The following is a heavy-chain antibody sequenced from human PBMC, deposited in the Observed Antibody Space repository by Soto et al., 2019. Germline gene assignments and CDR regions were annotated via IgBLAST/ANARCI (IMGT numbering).Heavy chain of an antibody. CDR2: IYYSGTT. CDR1: GRSIGTYY. D-gene: IGHD5-18*01. J-gene: IGHJ2*01. V-gene: IGHV4-59*01. Sequence: QVQLQESGPGLVKPSETLSLTCTVSGRSIGTYYWSWIWQPPGKGLEWIGYIYYSGTTNYNPSLKSPATLSLDTSQTQFSLEVTSVTAAYTAVYYCARDSGYIYGFCYFDLWGRGTLVTVSS. CDR3: ARDSGYIYGFCYFDL.